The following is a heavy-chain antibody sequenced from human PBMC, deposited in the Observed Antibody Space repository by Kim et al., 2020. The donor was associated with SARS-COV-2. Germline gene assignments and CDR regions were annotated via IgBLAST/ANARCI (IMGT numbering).Heavy chain of an antibody. J-gene: IGHJ4*02. Sequence: GGSLRLSCAASGFTFSSYSMNWVRQAPGKGLEWVSYISSSSTIYYADSVKGRFTISRDNAKNSLYLQMNSLRDEDTAVYYCPRDPPMVRELVYFDYWGQGTLVTVSS. CDR1: GFTFSSYS. CDR3: PRDPPMVRELVYFDY. CDR2: ISSSSTI. D-gene: IGHD3-10*01. V-gene: IGHV3-48*02.